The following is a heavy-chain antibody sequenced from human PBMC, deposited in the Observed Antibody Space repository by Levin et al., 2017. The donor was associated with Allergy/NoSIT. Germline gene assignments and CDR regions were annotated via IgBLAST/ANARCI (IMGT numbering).Heavy chain of an antibody. D-gene: IGHD3-16*01. J-gene: IGHJ6*02. Sequence: GGSLRLSCAASGFTFSNYWMSWVRQAPGKGLEWVANIKQDGSEKYYVDSVKGRFTISRDNTKNSLYLQMNSLRAEDTAVYYCARDFGDYYYGMDVWGQGTTVTVSS. CDR1: GFTFSNYW. CDR3: ARDFGDYYYGMDV. CDR2: IKQDGSEK. V-gene: IGHV3-7*01.